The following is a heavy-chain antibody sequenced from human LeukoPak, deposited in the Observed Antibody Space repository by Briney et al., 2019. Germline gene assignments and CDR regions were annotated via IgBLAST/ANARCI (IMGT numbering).Heavy chain of an antibody. CDR2: ISSSSSSYI. CDR3: AREVYSSSWSYYFDY. V-gene: IGHV3-21*01. CDR1: GFTFSTYS. J-gene: IGHJ4*02. D-gene: IGHD6-13*01. Sequence: GGSLRLPCAASGFTFSTYSMNWVRQAPGKGLEWVSSISSSSSSYIYYADSVKGRFTISRDNAKNSLYLQMNSLRAEDTAVYYCAREVYSSSWSYYFDYWGQGTLVTVSS.